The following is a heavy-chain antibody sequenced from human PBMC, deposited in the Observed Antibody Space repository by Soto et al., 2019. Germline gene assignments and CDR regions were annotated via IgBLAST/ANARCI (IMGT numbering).Heavy chain of an antibody. Sequence: QVQLVQSGAEVKKPGSSVKVSCKASGGTFSSYTISWVRQAPGQGLEWMGRIIPILGIANYAQKFQGRVTLTADKSTSTAYMELSSLRSEDTAVYYCARDPPYYYDSSGYAAFDIWGQGTMVTVSS. J-gene: IGHJ3*02. CDR2: IIPILGIA. D-gene: IGHD3-22*01. CDR1: GGTFSSYT. CDR3: ARDPPYYYDSSGYAAFDI. V-gene: IGHV1-69*08.